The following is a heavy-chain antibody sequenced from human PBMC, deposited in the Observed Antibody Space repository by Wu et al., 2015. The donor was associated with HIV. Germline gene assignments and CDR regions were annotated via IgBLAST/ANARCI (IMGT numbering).Heavy chain of an antibody. D-gene: IGHD2-15*01. V-gene: IGHV1-69*11. CDR3: VRGGYCVGAGCHYDVYFDS. Sequence: QVQLVQSGPELKKPGSSVTLSCQLSGHPLRDSSFNWVRQAPGRGLEWMGRIIPYIKRSESDMKFKGRLNFSADESTTTAYMELTGLTADDTALYFCVRGGYCVGAGCHYDVYFDSWGQGTLVTVSS. CDR2: IIPYIKRS. CDR1: GHPLRDSS. J-gene: IGHJ4*02.